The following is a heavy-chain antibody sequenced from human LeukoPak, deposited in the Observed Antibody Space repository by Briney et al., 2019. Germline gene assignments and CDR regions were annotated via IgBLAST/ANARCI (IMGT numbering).Heavy chain of an antibody. Sequence: SETLSLTCTVSGGSISSYYWSWIRQPPEKGLEWIGYIYYSGSTNYNPSLKSRVTISVDTSKNQFSLKLSSVTAADTAVYYCARAQFYYYGMDVWGQGTTVTVSS. CDR3: ARAQFYYYGMDV. CDR1: GGSISSYY. CDR2: IYYSGST. D-gene: IGHD5-24*01. V-gene: IGHV4-59*01. J-gene: IGHJ6*02.